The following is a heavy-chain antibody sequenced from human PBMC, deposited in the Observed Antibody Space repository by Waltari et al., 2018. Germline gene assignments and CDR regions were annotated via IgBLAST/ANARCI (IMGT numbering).Heavy chain of an antibody. CDR2: IYHIGSA. V-gene: IGHV4-30-2*01. Sequence: QVQLQESGSGLVKPSQTLSLTCTVSGGSISSRDYSWSWIRQPPGKDLEWIGYIYHIGSASSSPSLKSRATISLDRSKNQFSLRLNSVTATDTAVYYCAREFRQTSGDYGWFDPWGQGILVTVSS. D-gene: IGHD4-17*01. J-gene: IGHJ5*02. CDR1: GGSISSRDYS. CDR3: AREFRQTSGDYGWFDP.